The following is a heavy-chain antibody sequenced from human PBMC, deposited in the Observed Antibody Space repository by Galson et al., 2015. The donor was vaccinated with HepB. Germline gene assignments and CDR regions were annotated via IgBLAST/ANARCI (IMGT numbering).Heavy chain of an antibody. J-gene: IGHJ6*03. V-gene: IGHV3-23*01. CDR3: AKNEASPFVWVGGFSDYYFYMDV. CDR2: ITASGDKT. Sequence: SLRLSCAASGSTFTSYAMSWVRQAPGKGLEWVSGITASGDKTYYADSVKGRFTISRDNSKNTLCLQMIRLRAEDTAVYYCAKNEASPFVWVGGFSDYYFYMDVWGKGTTVTVSS. CDR1: GSTFTSYA. D-gene: IGHD3-10*01.